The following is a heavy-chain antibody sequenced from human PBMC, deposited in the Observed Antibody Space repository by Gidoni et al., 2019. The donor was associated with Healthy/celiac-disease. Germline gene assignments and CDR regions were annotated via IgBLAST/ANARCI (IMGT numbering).Heavy chain of an antibody. CDR2: IYYSGST. D-gene: IGHD6-19*01. Sequence: QLQLQESGPGLVKPSETLSLTCTVSGGSISSSSYYWGWIRQPPGKGLEWIGSIYYSGSTYYNPSLKSRVTISVDTSKNQFSLKLSSVTAADTAVYYCASGVAVADTALYYYYYYMDVWGKGTTVTVSS. CDR3: ASGVAVADTALYYYYYYMDV. V-gene: IGHV4-39*01. J-gene: IGHJ6*03. CDR1: GGSISSSSYY.